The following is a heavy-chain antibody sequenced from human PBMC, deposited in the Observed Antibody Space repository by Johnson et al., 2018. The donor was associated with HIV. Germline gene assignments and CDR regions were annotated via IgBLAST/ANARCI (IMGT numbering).Heavy chain of an antibody. CDR1: GFTFSSYD. Sequence: VQLVESGGGLVQPGGSLRLSCAASGFTFSSYDMHWVRQATGKGLEWVSGIGSTGDTYYPGSVKGRFTISRENAKNSLYLQMNSLRAGDTAVYYCARDRGAGSSGAFDIWGQGTMVTVSS. V-gene: IGHV3-13*04. CDR2: IGSTGDT. D-gene: IGHD6-6*01. J-gene: IGHJ3*02. CDR3: ARDRGAGSSGAFDI.